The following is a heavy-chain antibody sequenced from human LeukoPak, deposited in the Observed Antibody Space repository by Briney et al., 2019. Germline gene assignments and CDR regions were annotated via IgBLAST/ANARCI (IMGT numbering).Heavy chain of an antibody. Sequence: ASVKVSCKASGYTAIDYYMHWVRQAPGQGLEWMGMINPTSGGTDYAQTFQGRVTMTRDTPTSVFYMEMNGLTSDDTAVYYCARDGGGWLDPWGQGTLVTVSS. D-gene: IGHD3-16*01. V-gene: IGHV1-46*01. CDR3: ARDGGGWLDP. CDR2: INPTSGGT. J-gene: IGHJ5*02. CDR1: GYTAIDYY.